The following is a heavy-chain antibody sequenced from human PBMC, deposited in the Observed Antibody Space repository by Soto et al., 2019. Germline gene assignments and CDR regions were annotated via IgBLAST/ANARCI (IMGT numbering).Heavy chain of an antibody. V-gene: IGHV1-2*04. Sequence: ASVKVSCKASGYTFTGYYMHWVRQAPGQGLEWMGWINPNSGGTKYAQKFQGWVTMTRDTSISTAYMELSRLRSDDTAVFYFARAGCGGDCYPYYYYMDVWGKGTTVTVSS. CDR1: GYTFTGYY. D-gene: IGHD2-21*01. CDR2: INPNSGGT. CDR3: ARAGCGGDCYPYYYYMDV. J-gene: IGHJ6*03.